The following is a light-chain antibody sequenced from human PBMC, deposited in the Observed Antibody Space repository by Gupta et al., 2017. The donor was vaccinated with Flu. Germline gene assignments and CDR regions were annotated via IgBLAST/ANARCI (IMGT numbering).Light chain of an antibody. J-gene: IGKJ1*01. CDR2: AAS. V-gene: IGKV1-16*01. Sequence: LAWFQQKPGKDPKTLISAASRSKSGVPSWFSGSGSGTVFTLTISSLQREDFATYYCQQYHTSPPTFVQRTKTEIK. CDR3: QQYHTSPPT.